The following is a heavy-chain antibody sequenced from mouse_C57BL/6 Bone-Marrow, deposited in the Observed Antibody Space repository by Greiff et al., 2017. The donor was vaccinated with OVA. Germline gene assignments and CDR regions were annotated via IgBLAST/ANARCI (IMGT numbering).Heavy chain of an antibody. CDR3: ARHGSSGPGWYFDV. J-gene: IGHJ1*03. D-gene: IGHD3-2*02. CDR2: ISNGGGST. CDR1: GFTFSDYY. V-gene: IGHV5-12*01. Sequence: EVMLVESGGGLVQPGGSLKLSCAASGFTFSDYYMYWVRQTPEKRLEWVAYISNGGGSTYYPDTVKGRFTISRDNAKNTLYLQMSRLKSEDTAMYYCARHGSSGPGWYFDVWGTGTTVTVSS.